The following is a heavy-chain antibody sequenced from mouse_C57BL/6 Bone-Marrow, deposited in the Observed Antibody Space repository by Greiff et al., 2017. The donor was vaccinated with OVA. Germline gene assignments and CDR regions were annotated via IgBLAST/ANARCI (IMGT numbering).Heavy chain of an antibody. CDR3: ARHYDYDVGWFAY. V-gene: IGHV1-85*01. D-gene: IGHD2-4*01. CDR1: GYTFTSYD. Sequence: QVQLQQSGPELVKPGASVKLSCKASGYTFTSYDINWVKQRPGQGLEWIGLIYPRDGSTKYNEKFKGKAPLTVDTSSSTAYMALNSLTSEESAVYLCARHYDYDVGWFAYWGQGTLVTVSA. CDR2: IYPRDGST. J-gene: IGHJ3*01.